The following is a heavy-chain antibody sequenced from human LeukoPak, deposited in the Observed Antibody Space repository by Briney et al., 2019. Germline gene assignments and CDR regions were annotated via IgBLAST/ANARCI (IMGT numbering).Heavy chain of an antibody. V-gene: IGHV1-2*06. CDR2: INPNSGGT. D-gene: IGHD6-19*01. CDR1: GYTFTGYY. CDR3: ARVSSGWHYFDY. J-gene: IGHJ4*02. Sequence: ASVKVSCKASGYTFTGYYMHWVRQAPGQGLEWMGRINPNSGGTNYAQKFQGRVTMTRDTSISTAYMELSRLRSDDTAVYYCARVSSGWHYFDYWGQGTLVTVSS.